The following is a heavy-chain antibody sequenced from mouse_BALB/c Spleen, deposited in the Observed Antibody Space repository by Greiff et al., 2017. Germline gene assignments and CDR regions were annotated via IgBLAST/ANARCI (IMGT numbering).Heavy chain of an antibody. CDR2: INPSNGGT. CDR3: TRSEAPAWFAY. V-gene: IGHV1S81*02. CDR1: GYTFTSYY. Sequence: QVQLQQPGAELVKPGASVKLSCKASGYTFTSYYMYWVKQRPGQGLEWIGEINPSNGGTNFNEKFKSKATLTVDKSSSTAYMQLSSLTSEDSAVYYCTRSEAPAWFAYWGQGTLVTVSA. J-gene: IGHJ3*01.